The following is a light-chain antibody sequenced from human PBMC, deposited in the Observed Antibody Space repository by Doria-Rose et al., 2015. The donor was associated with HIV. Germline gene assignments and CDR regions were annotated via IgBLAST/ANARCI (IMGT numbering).Light chain of an antibody. V-gene: IGKV4-1*01. CDR2: WAS. CDR3: QQYYDTPS. CDR1: QSLLYTSKNY. J-gene: IGKJ3*01. Sequence: TQSPESLGMSLGERATLNCKSNQSLLYTSKNYLAWYQQKPGQPPKLLIYWASTRQSGVPARFSGSGSGTDFTLTISSLEAEDVAVYYCQQYYDTPSLGPGTTVDIQ.